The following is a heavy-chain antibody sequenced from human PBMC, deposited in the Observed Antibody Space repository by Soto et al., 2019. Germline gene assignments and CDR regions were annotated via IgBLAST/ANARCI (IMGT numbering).Heavy chain of an antibody. J-gene: IGHJ4*02. CDR2: IIPIFGTA. CDR1: GGTFSSYA. D-gene: IGHD6-13*01. CDR3: ARGDRDPLGIAAAGTFDY. V-gene: IGHV1-69*13. Sequence: SVKVSCKASGGTFSSYAISWVRQAPGQGLEWMGGIIPIFGTANYAQKFQGRVTITADESTSTAYMELSSLRSEDTAVYYCARGDRDPLGIAAAGTFDYWGQGTLVTVSS.